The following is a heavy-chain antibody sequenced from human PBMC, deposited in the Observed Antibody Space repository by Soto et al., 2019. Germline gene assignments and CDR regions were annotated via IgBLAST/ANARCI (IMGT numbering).Heavy chain of an antibody. D-gene: IGHD3-10*01. CDR3: ARDFRHYYGSLPEN. Sequence: GASVKVSCKASGYTLTSYGISWVRPAPGQGLEWMGWISAYTGNTNYAQKLRGRVTMTTDTATSTAYMELRGLRSDDTAVYYCARDFRHYYGSLPENWGQGTLVTVAS. CDR2: ISAYTGNT. CDR1: GYTLTSYG. J-gene: IGHJ4*02. V-gene: IGHV1-18*04.